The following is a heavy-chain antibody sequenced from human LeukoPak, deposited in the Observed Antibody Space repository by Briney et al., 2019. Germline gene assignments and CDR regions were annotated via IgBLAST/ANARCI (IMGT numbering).Heavy chain of an antibody. CDR2: ISYDGRNK. CDR1: GFTFSAYG. CDR3: AKPRDIDSWAFDV. J-gene: IGHJ3*01. V-gene: IGHV3-30*18. D-gene: IGHD2-15*01. Sequence: GGSLRLSCAASGFTFSAYGMHWVRQAPGKGLEWVAAISYDGRNKYYADSVKGRFTISRDNSKNTLNLQMNSLRTEDTAVFYCAKPRDIDSWAFDVWGQGTMVTVSS.